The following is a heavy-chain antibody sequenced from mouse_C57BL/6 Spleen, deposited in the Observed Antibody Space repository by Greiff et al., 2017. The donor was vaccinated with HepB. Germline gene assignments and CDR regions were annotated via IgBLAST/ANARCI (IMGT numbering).Heavy chain of an antibody. J-gene: IGHJ3*01. Sequence: VQLKESGAELARPGASVKLSCKASGYTFTSYGISWVKQRTGQGLEWIGEIYPRSGNTYYNEKFKGKATLTADKSSSTAYMELRSLTSEYSAVYFCARQQYDYDPFAYWGQGTLVTVSA. V-gene: IGHV1-81*01. CDR3: ARQQYDYDPFAY. D-gene: IGHD2-4*01. CDR2: IYPRSGNT. CDR1: GYTFTSYG.